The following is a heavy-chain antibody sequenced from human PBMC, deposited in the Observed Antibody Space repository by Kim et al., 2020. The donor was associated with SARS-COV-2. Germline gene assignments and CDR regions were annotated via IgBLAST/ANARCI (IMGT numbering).Heavy chain of an antibody. Sequence: SVKVSCKASGGTFSSYAISWVRQAPGQGLEWMGGIIPIFGTANYAQKFQGRVTITADESTSTAYMELSSLRSEDMDVYYCARGVYRPGYSYGYYDYWGQ. J-gene: IGHJ4*02. V-gene: IGHV1-69*13. CDR2: IIPIFGTA. CDR3: ARGVYRPGYSYGYYDY. D-gene: IGHD5-18*01. CDR1: GGTFSSYA.